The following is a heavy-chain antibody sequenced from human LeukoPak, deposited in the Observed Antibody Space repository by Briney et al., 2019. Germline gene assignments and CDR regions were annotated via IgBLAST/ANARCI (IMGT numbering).Heavy chain of an antibody. CDR1: GYSISNGYY. V-gene: IGHV4-38-2*02. D-gene: IGHD6-19*01. CDR3: ARRHSSGWFYY. J-gene: IGHJ4*02. CDR2: IYRSGST. Sequence: SETLSLTCTVSGYSISNGYYWDWIRQPPGRGLEWIGNIYRSGSTSYNPSLKSRVTISVDTSMNQFSLKVNSVTAADTAVYYCARRHSSGWFYYWGQGTLVTVSS.